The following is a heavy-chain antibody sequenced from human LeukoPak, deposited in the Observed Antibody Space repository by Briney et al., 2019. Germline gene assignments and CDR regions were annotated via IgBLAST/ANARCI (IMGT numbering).Heavy chain of an antibody. CDR3: ATDAPTTFGPQSFPYYFDP. D-gene: IGHD3-3*01. J-gene: IGHJ5*02. Sequence: PSETLSLTCTVSGVSISSYYWSWIRQPPGKGLEWIGYIYYSGSTNYNPSLESRVTISVHTSKTQFSPKMSSVPPADTAVSYCATDAPTTFGPQSFPYYFDPWGQGTLVTVSS. V-gene: IGHV4-59*01. CDR2: IYYSGST. CDR1: GVSISSYY.